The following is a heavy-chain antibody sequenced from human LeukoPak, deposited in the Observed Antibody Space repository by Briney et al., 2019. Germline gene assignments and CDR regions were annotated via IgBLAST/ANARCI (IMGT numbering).Heavy chain of an antibody. CDR1: GFTFSSYG. CDR2: IWYDGSNK. J-gene: IGHJ4*02. V-gene: IGHV3-33*01. Sequence: GGSLRLSCAASGFTFSSYGIHWVRQAPGKGLEWVAVIWYDGSNKYYADSVKGRFTISRDNSKNTLYLQMNSLRAEDTAVYYCARAGFRIAVAGGDYWGQGTLVTVSS. CDR3: ARAGFRIAVAGGDY. D-gene: IGHD6-19*01.